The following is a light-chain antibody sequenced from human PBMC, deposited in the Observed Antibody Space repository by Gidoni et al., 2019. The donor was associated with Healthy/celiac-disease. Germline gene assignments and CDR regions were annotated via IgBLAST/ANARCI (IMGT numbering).Light chain of an antibody. J-gene: IGKJ1*01. Sequence: AIQMTQSPSSLSASVGDRVTITCRASQGIRNDLGWYQQKPGKAPKLLIYAASSLQSGVPSRFSGSGSGTDFTLTIRSLQPEDFSTYYCLPDYNYPRTFGQXTKVEIK. CDR3: LPDYNYPRT. CDR2: AAS. V-gene: IGKV1-6*01. CDR1: QGIRND.